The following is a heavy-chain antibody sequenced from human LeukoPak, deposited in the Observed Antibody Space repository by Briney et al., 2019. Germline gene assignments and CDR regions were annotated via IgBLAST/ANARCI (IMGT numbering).Heavy chain of an antibody. CDR1: GVSISSSSYY. Sequence: SETLSLTCTVSGVSISSSSYYWGWIRQPPGKGLEWIGRIYYSGSTYYNPSLKSRVTISVDTSKNQFSLKLSSVTAADTAVYYCARHVYWSGYWDAFDIWGQGTMVTVSS. CDR3: ARHVYWSGYWDAFDI. V-gene: IGHV4-39*01. J-gene: IGHJ3*02. CDR2: IYYSGST. D-gene: IGHD3-3*01.